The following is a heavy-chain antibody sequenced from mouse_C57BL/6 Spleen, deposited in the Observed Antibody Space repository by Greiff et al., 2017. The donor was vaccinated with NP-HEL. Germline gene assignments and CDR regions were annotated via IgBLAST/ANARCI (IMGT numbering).Heavy chain of an antibody. D-gene: IGHD1-1*01. CDR2: ISYDGSN. Sequence: VQLKESGPGLVKPSQSLSLTCSVTGYSITSGYYWNWIRQFPGNKLEWMGYISYDGSNNYNPSLKNRISITRDTSKNQFFLKLNSVTTEDTATYYCASSSPYAMDYWGQGTSVTVSS. V-gene: IGHV3-6*01. CDR1: GYSITSGYY. J-gene: IGHJ4*01. CDR3: ASSSPYAMDY.